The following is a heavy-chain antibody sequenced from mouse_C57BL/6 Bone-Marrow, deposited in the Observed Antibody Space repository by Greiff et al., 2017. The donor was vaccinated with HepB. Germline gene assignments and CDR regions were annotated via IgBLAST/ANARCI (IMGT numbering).Heavy chain of an antibody. CDR3: TTLPDYYGSSFAY. D-gene: IGHD1-1*01. Sequence: VQLQQSGAELVRPGASVKLSCTASGFNIKDDYMHWVKQRPEQGLEWIGWIDPENGDTEYASKFQGKATITADTSSNTAYLQLSSLTSEDTAVYYCTTLPDYYGSSFAYWGQGTLVTVSA. CDR2: IDPENGDT. V-gene: IGHV14-4*01. J-gene: IGHJ3*01. CDR1: GFNIKDDY.